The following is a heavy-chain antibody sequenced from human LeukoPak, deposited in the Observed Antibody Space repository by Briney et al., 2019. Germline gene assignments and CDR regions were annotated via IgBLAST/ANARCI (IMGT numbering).Heavy chain of an antibody. CDR1: GFSFSDAW. V-gene: IGHV3-15*04. J-gene: IGHJ4*02. Sequence: GGSLRLSCAASGFSFSDAWMSWVPQIPGKGLEWVGRIESKTDGGTTDYAAPVKGRFTISRDDSTNTLYLQMNSLKSEDTAVYYCTTYGSGRKFDYWGQGILVTVSS. D-gene: IGHD3-10*01. CDR3: TTYGSGRKFDY. CDR2: IESKTDGGTT.